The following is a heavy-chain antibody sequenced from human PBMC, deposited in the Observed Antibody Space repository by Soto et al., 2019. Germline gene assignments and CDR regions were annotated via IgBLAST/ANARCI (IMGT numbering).Heavy chain of an antibody. CDR1: GFTFSSYA. Sequence: GGSLRLSCAASGFTFSSYAMHWIRQAPGKGLEWLAVISSDGSKKYYADSVKGRVAISRDNSKNTLYLQMLSLGAEDTAVYYCARDPYGDYFFDNWGQGTLVTVSS. CDR3: ARDPYGDYFFDN. D-gene: IGHD4-17*01. V-gene: IGHV3-30*09. CDR2: ISSDGSKK. J-gene: IGHJ4*02.